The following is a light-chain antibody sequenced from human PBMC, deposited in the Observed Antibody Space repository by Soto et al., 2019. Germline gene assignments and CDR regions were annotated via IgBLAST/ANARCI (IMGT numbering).Light chain of an antibody. V-gene: IGKV1-39*01. CDR1: QSISSY. CDR3: QQSFNTPWT. J-gene: IGKJ1*01. Sequence: DIQMTQSPSSLSASAGDRVTIPCRASQSISSYLKWYQQKAGQAPKLLIYAASSLPSGVPSRFSGSGSGTDFTLTISSLQPEDFATYYCQQSFNTPWTFGQGTKVEIK. CDR2: AAS.